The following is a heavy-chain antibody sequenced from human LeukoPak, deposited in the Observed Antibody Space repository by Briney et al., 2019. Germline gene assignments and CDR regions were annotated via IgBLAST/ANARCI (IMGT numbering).Heavy chain of an antibody. V-gene: IGHV4-30-2*01. CDR2: IYDTGST. CDR1: GGSISSGLYS. CDR3: ARLQYCSGTSCYWFDP. D-gene: IGHD2-2*01. Sequence: SETLSLTCDVSGGSISSGLYSWSWIRQPLGKGLEWIGDIYDTGSTYYNPSLKRRVTISVDTSKNQFSLRLSSATAADTAVYYCARLQYCSGTSCYWFDPWGQGTLVTVSS. J-gene: IGHJ5*02.